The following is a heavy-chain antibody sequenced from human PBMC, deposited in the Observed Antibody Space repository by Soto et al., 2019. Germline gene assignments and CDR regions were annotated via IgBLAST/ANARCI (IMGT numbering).Heavy chain of an antibody. Sequence: SETLSLTCAVSGGSLSSSNWWSWVRPHPGKGLEWIGEIYHSGSTNYNPSLKSRVTISVDKSKNEFSLKLSSLTAADTAVYYCARHLGYCSGLSCYWFDPWGQGTLVTVSS. J-gene: IGHJ5*02. CDR3: ARHLGYCSGLSCYWFDP. V-gene: IGHV4-4*02. CDR1: GGSLSSSNW. D-gene: IGHD2-15*01. CDR2: IYHSGST.